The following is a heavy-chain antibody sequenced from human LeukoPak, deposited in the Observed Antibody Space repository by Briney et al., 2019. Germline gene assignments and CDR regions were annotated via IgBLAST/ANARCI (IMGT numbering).Heavy chain of an antibody. J-gene: IGHJ5*02. CDR2: INPSGGST. V-gene: IGHV1-46*01. D-gene: IGHD3-3*01. CDR1: GYTFTSYY. Sequence: GASVKVSCKASGYTFTSYYMHWVRQAPGQGLEWMRIINPSGGSTSYAQKFQGRVTMTRDTSTSTVYMELSSLRSEDTAVYYCAREITIFGVVARRNWFDPWGQGTLVTVSS. CDR3: AREITIFGVVARRNWFDP.